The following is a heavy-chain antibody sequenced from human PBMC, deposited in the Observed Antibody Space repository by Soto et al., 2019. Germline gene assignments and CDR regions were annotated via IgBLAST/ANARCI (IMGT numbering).Heavy chain of an antibody. D-gene: IGHD4-17*01. J-gene: IGHJ4*02. CDR1: GFTFSNYW. V-gene: IGHV3-7*01. CDR3: ARGLDYAANFDY. CDR2: IKQDDSEI. Sequence: EVQVVESGGGVVQPGGSLRLSCAVSGFTFSNYWMTWVRQAPGKGLEWVANIKQDDSEIYYADSVKGRFTISRDNTENSLFLQMNSLRAEDTAVYYCARGLDYAANFDYWGQGTLVTVSS.